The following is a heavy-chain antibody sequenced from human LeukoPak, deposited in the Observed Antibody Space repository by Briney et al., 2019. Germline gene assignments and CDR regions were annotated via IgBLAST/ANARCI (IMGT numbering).Heavy chain of an antibody. Sequence: GGSLRLSCAASGFTFSNYGMHWVRQAPGKGLEWVSAFSGSGGGTYYADSVKGRFTISRDNSKNTLYLQMNSLRAEDTAVYFCAKSGYNRFGYWGQGTLVTVSS. J-gene: IGHJ4*02. CDR1: GFTFSNYG. V-gene: IGHV3-23*01. D-gene: IGHD5-24*01. CDR3: AKSGYNRFGY. CDR2: FSGSGGGT.